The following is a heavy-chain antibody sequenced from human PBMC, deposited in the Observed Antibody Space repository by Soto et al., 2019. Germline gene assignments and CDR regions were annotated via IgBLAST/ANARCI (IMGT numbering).Heavy chain of an antibody. D-gene: IGHD6-19*01. V-gene: IGHV4-59*08. CDR2: IYYSGST. CDR1: GGSISSYY. J-gene: IGHJ4*02. Sequence: QVQLQESGPGLVEPSETLSLTCTVSGGSISSYYWSWIRQPPGKGLEWIGYIYYSGSTNYNPSLKSRLTISVDTSENHFSLRLTSVTAADTAVYYCARHGTDFSSAWDVFSFDYWGQGTLVTVSS. CDR3: ARHGTDFSSAWDVFSFDY.